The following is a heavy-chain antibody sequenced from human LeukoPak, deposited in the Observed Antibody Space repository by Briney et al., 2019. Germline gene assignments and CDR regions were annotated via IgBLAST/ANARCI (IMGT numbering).Heavy chain of an antibody. CDR2: IYYSGST. CDR1: GGSISSYY. CDR3: ASLRFLEWQRVFDY. V-gene: IGHV4-59*01. J-gene: IGHJ4*02. Sequence: SETLSLTCTVSGGSISSYYWSWIRQPPGKGLEWIGYIYYSGSTNYNPSLKSRVTLSVGTSKNQFSLKLSSVTAADTAVYYCASLRFLEWQRVFDYWGQGTLVTVSS. D-gene: IGHD3-3*01.